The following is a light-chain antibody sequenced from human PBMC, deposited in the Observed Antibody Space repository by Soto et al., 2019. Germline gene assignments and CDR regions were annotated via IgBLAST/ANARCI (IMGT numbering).Light chain of an antibody. J-gene: IGKJ1*01. CDR1: QSISSW. CDR3: QQYNDNWT. Sequence: DIQMTQSPSTLSASVGDRVTITCRASQSISSWLAWYQQKPGKAPKLLIYKASTLQCGVPSRFSGSVSGTEFTLAISSLQPDDSSTYYCQQYNDNWTFGQGTKVEIK. CDR2: KAS. V-gene: IGKV1-5*03.